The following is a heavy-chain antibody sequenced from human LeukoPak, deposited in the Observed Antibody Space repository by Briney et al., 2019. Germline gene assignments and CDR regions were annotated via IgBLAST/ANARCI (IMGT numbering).Heavy chain of an antibody. CDR2: ISWNSGSI. CDR1: GFTFDDYA. D-gene: IGHD2-2*02. Sequence: PGGSLRLSCAASGFTFDDYAMHWVRQAPGKGLEWVSGISWNSGSIGYADSVKGRFTISRDNAKNSLYLQMNSLRAEDTALYYCAKGAGAGGYCSSTSCYTCSGRMDVWGKGTTVTVSS. J-gene: IGHJ6*03. CDR3: AKGAGAGGYCSSTSCYTCSGRMDV. V-gene: IGHV3-9*01.